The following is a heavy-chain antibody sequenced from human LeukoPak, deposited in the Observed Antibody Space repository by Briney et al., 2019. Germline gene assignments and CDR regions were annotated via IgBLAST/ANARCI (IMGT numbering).Heavy chain of an antibody. CDR1: GASISSSAWY. V-gene: IGHV4-39*07. J-gene: IGHJ5*02. CDR2: IYNSGST. Sequence: SETLSLTCSVSGASISSSAWYWGWIRQPPGKGLQWIGIIYNSGSTYYNPSLKSRVTLSVDTSKNQFSLRLSSVTAADTAVYFCTRDTGTTGEVKFDPWGQGTLVTVSS. D-gene: IGHD4-17*01. CDR3: TRDTGTTGEVKFDP.